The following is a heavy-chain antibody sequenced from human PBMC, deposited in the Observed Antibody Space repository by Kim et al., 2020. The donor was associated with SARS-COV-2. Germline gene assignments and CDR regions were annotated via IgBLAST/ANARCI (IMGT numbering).Heavy chain of an antibody. CDR1: GYTFTSYA. CDR3: ARDSARGRAAAGRGNWFDP. D-gene: IGHD6-13*01. V-gene: IGHV1-3*01. Sequence: ASVKVSCKASGYTFTSYAMHWVRQAPGQRLEWMGWINAGNGNTKYSQKFQGRVTITRDTSASTAYMELSSLRSEDTAVYYCARDSARGRAAAGRGNWFDPWGQGTLVTVSS. CDR2: INAGNGNT. J-gene: IGHJ5*02.